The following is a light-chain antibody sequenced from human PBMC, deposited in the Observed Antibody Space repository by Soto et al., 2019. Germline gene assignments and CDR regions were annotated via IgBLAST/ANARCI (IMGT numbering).Light chain of an antibody. V-gene: IGLV3-1*01. CDR1: KLGDKY. CDR3: QAWDSSTSV. Sequence: SSELTQPPSVSVSPGQTASITCSGDKLGDKYACWYQQKPGQSPVLVIYQDSKRPSGIPERFSGSNSGNTATLTISGTQEMDDAYYYCQAWDSSTSVFGGGTKLTVL. J-gene: IGLJ3*02. CDR2: QDS.